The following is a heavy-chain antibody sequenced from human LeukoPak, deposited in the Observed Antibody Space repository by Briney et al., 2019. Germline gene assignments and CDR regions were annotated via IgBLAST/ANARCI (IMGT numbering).Heavy chain of an antibody. Sequence: GGSLRLSCAASGFTFSSYSMNWVRQAPGKGLEWVSSISSSSSYIYYADSVKGRFTISRDNAKNSLYLQMNSLRAEDTAVYYCARPMLLVVAASPLDYWGQGTLVAVSS. CDR2: ISSSSSYI. V-gene: IGHV3-21*01. D-gene: IGHD2-15*01. CDR1: GFTFSSYS. J-gene: IGHJ4*02. CDR3: ARPMLLVVAASPLDY.